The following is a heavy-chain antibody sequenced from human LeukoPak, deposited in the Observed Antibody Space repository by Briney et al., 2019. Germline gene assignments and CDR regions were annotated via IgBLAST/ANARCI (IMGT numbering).Heavy chain of an antibody. D-gene: IGHD6-13*01. Sequence: PSETLSLTCTVSGASISSYYWSWIRQPPGKGLEWIGYFYYSGSTNYNPSLKSRVTLSVDTSKNQYSLKLSSVTAADTAVYYCARGLAAAGTSYFDYWGQGTLVTVSS. J-gene: IGHJ4*02. CDR2: FYYSGST. CDR1: GASISSYY. CDR3: ARGLAAAGTSYFDY. V-gene: IGHV4-59*01.